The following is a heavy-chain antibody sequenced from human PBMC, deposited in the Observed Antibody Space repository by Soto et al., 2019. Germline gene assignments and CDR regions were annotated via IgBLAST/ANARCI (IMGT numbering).Heavy chain of an antibody. Sequence: QVQLVQSGAEVKKPGASVKVSCKASGYTFTSYGISWVRQAPGQGLEWMGWISAYNGNTNYAQKLQGRVTMTTDTSTSTANMELRILRSDDTAVYYCARVQGQQLLLRHNCDYWGQGTMVTVAS. CDR2: ISAYNGNT. J-gene: IGHJ4*02. D-gene: IGHD2-2*01. CDR1: GYTFTSYG. CDR3: ARVQGQQLLLRHNCDY. V-gene: IGHV1-18*01.